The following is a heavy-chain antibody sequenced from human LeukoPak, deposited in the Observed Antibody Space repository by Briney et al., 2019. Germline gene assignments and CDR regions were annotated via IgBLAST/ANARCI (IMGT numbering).Heavy chain of an antibody. V-gene: IGHV3-21*01. Sequence: GGSLRLSCAASGFTFSSYSMNWVRQAPGKGLEWVSSISSSSSYIYYADSVKGQFTISRDNAKNSLYLQMNSLRAEDTAVYYCARSPAWGYCSSTSCYYIDYWGQGTLVTVSS. J-gene: IGHJ4*02. CDR1: GFTFSSYS. D-gene: IGHD2-2*01. CDR3: ARSPAWGYCSSTSCYYIDY. CDR2: ISSSSSYI.